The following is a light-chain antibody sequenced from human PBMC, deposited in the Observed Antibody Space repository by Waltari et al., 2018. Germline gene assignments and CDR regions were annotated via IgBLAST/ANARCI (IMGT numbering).Light chain of an antibody. CDR2: DVS. CDR3: SSYSDSSTLVV. V-gene: IGLV2-14*03. J-gene: IGLJ3*02. Sequence: QSALTQPASVSGSPGQSITMSCTGTSSDIGTYNYVSWYQQHPGKAPKLMIYDVSNRPSGVANRFAGSKSGITASLTISVLRAEDEADYYCSSYSDSSTLVVFGGGTKLTVL. CDR1: SSDIGTYNY.